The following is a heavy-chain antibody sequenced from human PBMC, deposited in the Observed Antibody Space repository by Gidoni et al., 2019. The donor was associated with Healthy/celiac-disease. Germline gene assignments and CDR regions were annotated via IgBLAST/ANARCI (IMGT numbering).Heavy chain of an antibody. CDR3: AHSDRTMVRGVAFDI. V-gene: IGHV2-5*02. Sequence: QITLKESGPTLVKPTQTLTLTCTFSGFPLSTSGVGVGWIRQPPGRALEWLALIYWDDDKRYSPSLKSRLTITKDTSKNQVVLTMTNMDPVDTATYYCAHSDRTMVRGVAFDIWGQGTMVTVSS. J-gene: IGHJ3*02. CDR1: GFPLSTSGVG. CDR2: IYWDDDK. D-gene: IGHD3-10*01.